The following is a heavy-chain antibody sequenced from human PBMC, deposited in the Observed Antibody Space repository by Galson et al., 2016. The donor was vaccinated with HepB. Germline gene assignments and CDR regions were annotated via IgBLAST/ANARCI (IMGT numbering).Heavy chain of an antibody. CDR3: VGDHGGFDALDY. Sequence: SLRLSCAVSGLSAADYALGWLRQAPGKGPEWIGFMTGPAYGGTTDYAASVKGRFTLSRDDSKSIAYLQMNSLKAEDTGVYYCVGDHGGFDALDYWGQGTLVTVSS. J-gene: IGHJ4*02. CDR2: MTGPAYGGTT. D-gene: IGHD4-23*01. V-gene: IGHV3-49*03. CDR1: GLSAADYA.